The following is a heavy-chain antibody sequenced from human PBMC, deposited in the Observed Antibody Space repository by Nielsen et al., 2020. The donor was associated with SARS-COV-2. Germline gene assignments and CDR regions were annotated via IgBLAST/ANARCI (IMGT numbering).Heavy chain of an antibody. J-gene: IGHJ3*01. Sequence: SETLSLTCTLSGGSISNYYWSWIRQPPGKGLEWLGFIHHSGATTYNPSLESRVTMSVDTSKNQFSLKLRSVTAADTAVYYCARPPDTWGQRTMVTVSS. CDR3: ARPPDT. V-gene: IGHV4-59*08. CDR1: GGSISNYY. CDR2: IHHSGAT.